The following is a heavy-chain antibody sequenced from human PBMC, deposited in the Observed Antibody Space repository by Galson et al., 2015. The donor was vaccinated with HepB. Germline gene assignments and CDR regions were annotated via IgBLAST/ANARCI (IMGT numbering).Heavy chain of an antibody. CDR2: TYYRSKWYN. D-gene: IGHD5-12*01. Sequence: CAISGDSVSSNSAAWNWIRQSPSRGLEWLGRTYYRSKWYNDYAVSVKSRITINPDTTKNQFSLQLNSVTPEDTAVYYCARDRGLYYYYGMDVWGQGTTVTVSS. CDR1: GDSVSSNSAA. CDR3: ARDRGLYYYYGMDV. V-gene: IGHV6-1*01. J-gene: IGHJ6*02.